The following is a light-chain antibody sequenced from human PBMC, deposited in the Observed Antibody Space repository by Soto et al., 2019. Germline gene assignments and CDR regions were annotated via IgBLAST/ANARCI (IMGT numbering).Light chain of an antibody. CDR2: WAS. V-gene: IGKV4-1*01. Sequence: DIVMTQSPDSLAVSLGERATIDCKSSQSVLYSSNNKNHLAWYQKKPGKPPKLLIYWASTRESGVPDRFSGSGSGTDFTLTISSLQAEDGAVYYCKQYYSAQLTFGGGTKVEIK. J-gene: IGKJ4*02. CDR1: QSVLYSSNNKNH. CDR3: KQYYSAQLT.